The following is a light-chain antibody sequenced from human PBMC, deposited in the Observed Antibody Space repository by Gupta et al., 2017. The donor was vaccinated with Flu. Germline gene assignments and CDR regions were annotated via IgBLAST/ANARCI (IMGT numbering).Light chain of an antibody. CDR1: SSNIGSNT. CDR2: SDN. CDR3: AAWDDSLSGWV. Sequence: SSSNIGSNTVNWYQQLPGTAPKLLIYSDNERPSGVPDRFSGSKSGASGSLAISGLQSEDEADYYCAAWDDSLSGWVFGGGTKVTVL. V-gene: IGLV1-44*01. J-gene: IGLJ3*02.